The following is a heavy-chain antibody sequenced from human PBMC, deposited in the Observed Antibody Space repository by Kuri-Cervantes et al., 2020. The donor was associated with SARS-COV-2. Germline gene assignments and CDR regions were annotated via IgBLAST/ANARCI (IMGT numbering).Heavy chain of an antibody. V-gene: IGHV1-8*03. CDR3: ARTRIAAAGTIDY. Sequence: ASVKVSCKASGGTFSSYAISWVRQATGQGLEWVGWMNPNSGNTGYAQKFQGRVTITRNTSISTAYMELSSLRSEDTAVYYCARTRIAAAGTIDYWGQGTLVTVSS. CDR1: GGTFSSYA. D-gene: IGHD6-13*01. J-gene: IGHJ4*02. CDR2: MNPNSGNT.